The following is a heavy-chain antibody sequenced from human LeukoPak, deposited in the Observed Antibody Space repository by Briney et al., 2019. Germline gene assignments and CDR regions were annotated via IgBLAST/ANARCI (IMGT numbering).Heavy chain of an antibody. CDR3: ASLSLGHY. Sequence: GGSLRLSCVASGFTFGKYWMSWVRQAPGKGLEWVANIKLDGSEKNYVDSVKGRFTISRDNTKNSLYLQMNSLRVEDTAVYYCASLSLGHYWGQGTLVTVSS. J-gene: IGHJ4*02. V-gene: IGHV3-7*03. CDR2: IKLDGSEK. CDR1: GFTFGKYW. D-gene: IGHD6-6*01.